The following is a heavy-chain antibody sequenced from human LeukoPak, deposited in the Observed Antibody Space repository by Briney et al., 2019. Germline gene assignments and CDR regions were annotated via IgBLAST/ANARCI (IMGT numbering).Heavy chain of an antibody. D-gene: IGHD6-13*01. CDR2: LDRSSTYI. J-gene: IGHJ6*03. V-gene: IGHV3-21*01. CDR3: SRAPYSNSWCHYYMDV. Sequence: GGSLRLSCAASGFSFGTFSMNWVRQAPGKGLEWVSSLDRSSTYIYYADSVKGRFTISRDNAKNSLYLLMNSLTAEDTAVYYCSRAPYSNSWCHYYMDVWGKGTTVTVSS. CDR1: GFSFGTFS.